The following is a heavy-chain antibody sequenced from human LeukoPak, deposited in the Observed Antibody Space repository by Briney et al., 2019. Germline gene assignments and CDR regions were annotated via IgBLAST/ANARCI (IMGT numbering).Heavy chain of an antibody. J-gene: IGHJ4*02. CDR3: ARDGTDNWGVFDY. D-gene: IGHD1-1*01. CDR2: IYTSGST. CDR1: GSISSYY. V-gene: IGHV4-4*09. Sequence: PSETLSLTCTVSGSISSYYWSWIRQPPGKGLEWIGYIYTSGSTNYNPSLKSRVTISVDTSKNQFSLDLSSVTAADTAVYYCARDGTDNWGVFDYWGQGTLVTVSS.